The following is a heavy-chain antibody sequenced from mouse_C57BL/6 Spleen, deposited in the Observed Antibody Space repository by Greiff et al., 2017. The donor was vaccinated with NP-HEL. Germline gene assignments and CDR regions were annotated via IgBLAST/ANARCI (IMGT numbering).Heavy chain of an antibody. D-gene: IGHD2-4*01. Sequence: EVKLMESGGGLVKPGGSLKLSCAASGFTFSSYAMSWVRQTPEKRLEWVATISDGGSYTYYPDNVKGRFTISRDNAKNNLYLQMSHLKSEDTAMYYCARYYDYDRTFRAMDYWGQGTSVTVSS. J-gene: IGHJ4*01. V-gene: IGHV5-4*03. CDR2: ISDGGSYT. CDR1: GFTFSSYA. CDR3: ARYYDYDRTFRAMDY.